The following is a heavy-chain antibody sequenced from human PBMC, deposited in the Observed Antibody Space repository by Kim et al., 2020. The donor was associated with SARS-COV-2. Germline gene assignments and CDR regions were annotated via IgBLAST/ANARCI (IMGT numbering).Heavy chain of an antibody. J-gene: IGHJ6*02. CDR2: ISWNSGSL. CDR3: AKDMAEIAAPGRGCDGMDV. V-gene: IGHV3-9*01. D-gene: IGHD6-13*01. Sequence: GGSLRLSCAASGFTFDDYAMHWVRQAPGKGLEWVSGISWNSGSLGYADSVKGRFAISRDNAKNSLYLQMHSLRAEDTALYYCAKDMAEIAAPGRGCDGMDVWGQGTTVTVSS. CDR1: GFTFDDYA.